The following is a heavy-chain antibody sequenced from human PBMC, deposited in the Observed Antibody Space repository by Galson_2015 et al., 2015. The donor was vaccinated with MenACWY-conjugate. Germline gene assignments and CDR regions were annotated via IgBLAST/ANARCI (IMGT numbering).Heavy chain of an antibody. D-gene: IGHD2-2*01. CDR3: ARDRGYCRGTTCYPYHFDY. CDR2: VSYDGTKK. J-gene: IGHJ4*02. Sequence: SLRLSCAASGFTFSSFAMHWVRQAPGKGLEWVALVSYDGTKKYYGDSVEGRFTISKDNSKNQFYLQMNSLRPEDTGVYYCARDRGYCRGTTCYPYHFDYWGQGSLVTVSS. CDR1: GFTFSSFA. V-gene: IGHV3-30*03.